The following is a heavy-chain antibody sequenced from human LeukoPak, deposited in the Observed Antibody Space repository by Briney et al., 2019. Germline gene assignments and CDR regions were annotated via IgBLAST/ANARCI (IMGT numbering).Heavy chain of an antibody. CDR2: IRNDGSDK. D-gene: IGHD1-1*01. CDR1: GFTFSTYG. CDR3: AKDGIARSIFDY. Sequence: GGSLRLSRAASGFTFSTYGMHWVRQAPGKGLEWVAFIRNDGSDKYYADSVKGRFTISRDNSKNTLYLQMNSLRAEDTAVYYCAKDGIARSIFDYWGQGTLVTVSS. V-gene: IGHV3-30*02. J-gene: IGHJ4*02.